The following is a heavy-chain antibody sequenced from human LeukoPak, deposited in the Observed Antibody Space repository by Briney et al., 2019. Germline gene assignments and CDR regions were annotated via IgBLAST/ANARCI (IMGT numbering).Heavy chain of an antibody. D-gene: IGHD3-10*01. J-gene: IGHJ4*02. Sequence: ASVKVSCKASGGTFSSYAISWVRQAPGQGLEWMGGIIPVFGTANYAQKFQGRVTITADESSSTAYMELSSLRSEDTAVYYCARDSPASGSILLDYWGQGTLVTVSS. CDR3: ARDSPASGSILLDY. CDR2: IIPVFGTA. V-gene: IGHV1-69*13. CDR1: GGTFSSYA.